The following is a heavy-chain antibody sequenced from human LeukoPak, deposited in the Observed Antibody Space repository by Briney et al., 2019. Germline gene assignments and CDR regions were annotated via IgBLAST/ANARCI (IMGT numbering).Heavy chain of an antibody. CDR3: ARARVPWEAFDI. CDR1: GGSISSYY. CDR2: IYYSGST. V-gene: IGHV4-59*01. J-gene: IGHJ3*02. Sequence: SETLSLTCTVSGGSISSYYWSWIRQPPGKGLEWIEYIYYSGSTNYNPSLKSRVTISVDTSKNQFSLKLSSVTAADTAVYYCARARVPWEAFDIWGQGTMVTVSS. D-gene: IGHD1-26*01.